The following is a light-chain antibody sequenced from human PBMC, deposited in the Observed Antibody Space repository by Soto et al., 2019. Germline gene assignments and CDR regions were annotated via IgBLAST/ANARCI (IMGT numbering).Light chain of an antibody. CDR1: QTIRSNY. CDR3: QQYGSSPWT. Sequence: ETVLTQSPGTLSLSPGERATLSCRASQTIRSNYLAWYSQTPGQAPRLLIYGASNRATGIADRFSGSGSVTDITLSIRRREPEDFAMYYCQQYGSSPWTFGQGTKVEIK. CDR2: GAS. J-gene: IGKJ1*01. V-gene: IGKV3-20*01.